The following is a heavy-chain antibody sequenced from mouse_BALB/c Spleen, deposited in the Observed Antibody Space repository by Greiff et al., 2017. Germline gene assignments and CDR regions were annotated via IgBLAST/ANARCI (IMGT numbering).Heavy chain of an antibody. CDR1: GYAFTNYW. CDR3: ARGYYGSRKGFFDY. CDR2: IYPGSGNT. Sequence: QVQLQQSGAELVRPGTSVKISCKASGYAFTNYWLGWVKQRPGHGLEWIGDIYPGSGNTYYNEKFKGKATLTADKSSSTAYMQLSSLTSEDSAVYFCARGYYGSRKGFFDYWGQGTTLTVSS. J-gene: IGHJ2*01. V-gene: IGHV1-63*01. D-gene: IGHD1-1*01.